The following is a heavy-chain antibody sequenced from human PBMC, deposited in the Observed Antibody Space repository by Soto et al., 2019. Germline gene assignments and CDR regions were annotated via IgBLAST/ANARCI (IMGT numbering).Heavy chain of an antibody. CDR2: ISSDGSST. CDR1: GFTFSGYA. V-gene: IGHV3-30-3*01. D-gene: IGHD4-4*01. Sequence: QVQLVESGGGVVQPGKSLRLSCVASGFTFSGYAMHWIRQAPGKAPEWVALISSDGSSTLYADSVRGRFTISRDNSRDTLYLHLNSLRPDDTAVFSCARGAYRYFDYWGQGTLVTVSS. CDR3: ARGAYRYFDY. J-gene: IGHJ4*02.